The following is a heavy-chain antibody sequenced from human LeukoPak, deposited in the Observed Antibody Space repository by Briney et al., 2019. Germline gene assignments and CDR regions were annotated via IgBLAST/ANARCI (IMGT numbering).Heavy chain of an antibody. V-gene: IGHV4-31*03. CDR3: PREIVCGSLGWFDP. CDR1: GAPISSGAYY. J-gene: IGHJ5*02. D-gene: IGHD3-16*01. Sequence: SETLSLTCTLSGAPISSGAYYWGWIRQHPGKGLEWIGHIYYSGTTDYNPSLKSRVTISLNTSKSQFSLKLSSVPDADTAVYYCPREIVCGSLGWFDPWGQGTLVTVSS. CDR2: IYYSGTT.